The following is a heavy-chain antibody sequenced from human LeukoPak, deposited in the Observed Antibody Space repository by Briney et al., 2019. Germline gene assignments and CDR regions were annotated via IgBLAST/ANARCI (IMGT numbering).Heavy chain of an antibody. CDR2: ISAYIGNT. CDR3: ARGGSGSYGMDV. V-gene: IGHV1-18*04. D-gene: IGHD3-10*01. CDR1: GYAFTSYG. Sequence: EASVKVSCTASGYAFTSYGISWVRHAPGQGLGWRGWISAYIGNTNYAQKLQGRVTMTTDTSTSTAYMELRSLRSDDTAVYYCARGGSGSYGMDVWGKGTTVTVSS. J-gene: IGHJ6*04.